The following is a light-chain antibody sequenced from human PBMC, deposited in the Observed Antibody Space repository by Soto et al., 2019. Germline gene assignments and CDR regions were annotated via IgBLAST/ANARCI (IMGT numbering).Light chain of an antibody. J-gene: IGKJ1*01. Sequence: DIQMTQAPSTLSASVGDRFTIIGQASLSFFNSLSWYQQKPGKAPKLLISKASSLESGVPSRFSVSGSGTEFTLAISSLQPEDFATYYCQLYDHYPVTFGQGTKVDIK. CDR1: LSFFNS. CDR2: KAS. CDR3: QLYDHYPVT. V-gene: IGKV1-5*03.